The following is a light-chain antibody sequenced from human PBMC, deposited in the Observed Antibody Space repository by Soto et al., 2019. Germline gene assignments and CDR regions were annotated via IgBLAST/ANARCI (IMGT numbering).Light chain of an antibody. Sequence: EIVLTQSPGTLSLSPGERATLSCRASQSINNRYLAWCQQKPGQAPRLLIYAASSRATGIPDRFSGSGSGTYFTLTISRLEPEDFAVYYCQQFGSSPGFTFGPGTKVDIK. CDR1: QSINNRY. CDR2: AAS. J-gene: IGKJ3*01. CDR3: QQFGSSPGFT. V-gene: IGKV3-20*01.